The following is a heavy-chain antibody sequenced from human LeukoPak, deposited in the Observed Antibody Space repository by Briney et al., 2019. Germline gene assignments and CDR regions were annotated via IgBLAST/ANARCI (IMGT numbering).Heavy chain of an antibody. J-gene: IGHJ3*02. D-gene: IGHD1-26*01. Sequence: PGGSLRLSCVASGLTLSNAWMRWLGPAPGKEREWVGRIKSKTDGETTDYAAPVKGRFTISRDDSKNTLYLQMNRLNIGDTAVYYCITDPGAWAPIWGQGTMVTVSS. CDR3: ITDPGAWAPI. V-gene: IGHV3-15*01. CDR2: IKSKTDGETT. CDR1: GLTLSNAW.